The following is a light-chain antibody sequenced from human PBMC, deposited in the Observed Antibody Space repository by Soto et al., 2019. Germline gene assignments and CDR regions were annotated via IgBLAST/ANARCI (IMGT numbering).Light chain of an antibody. CDR3: SSYTSSSTLEV. CDR1: SSDVGGYNY. CDR2: DVS. V-gene: IGLV2-14*01. Sequence: QSVLTQPASVTGSPGQSITITCTGTSSDVGGYNYVSWYQQHPGKAPKLMIYDVSNRPSGVSNRFSGSKSGNTASLTISGLQADDEADYYCSSYTSSSTLEVFGTGTQLTVL. J-gene: IGLJ1*01.